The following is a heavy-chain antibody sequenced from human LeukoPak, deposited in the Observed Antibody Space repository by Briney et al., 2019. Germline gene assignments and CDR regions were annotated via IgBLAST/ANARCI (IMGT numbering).Heavy chain of an antibody. V-gene: IGHV3-23*01. CDR3: AKARYYYDSSGYQRFDY. Sequence: GGSLRLSCAASGFTLSSYAMSWVRQAPGKGLEWVSAISGSGGSTYYADSVKGRFTISRDNSKNTLYLQMNSLRAEDTAVYYCAKARYYYDSSGYQRFDYWGQGTLVTVSS. D-gene: IGHD3-22*01. CDR1: GFTLSSYA. J-gene: IGHJ4*02. CDR2: ISGSGGST.